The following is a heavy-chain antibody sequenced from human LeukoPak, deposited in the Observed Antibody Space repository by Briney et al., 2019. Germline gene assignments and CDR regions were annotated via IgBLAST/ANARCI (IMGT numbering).Heavy chain of an antibody. CDR3: AKGRGYCSSTSCYDPDCCDLGSYYYYYMDV. CDR1: GFTFSRHA. Sequence: PGGFLRLSCAASGFTFSRHAMSWVRQAPGKGLEWVSAISGSGGSTYYADSVKGRFTISRDNSKNTLYLQMNSLRVGDTAVYYCAKGRGYCSSTSCYDPDCCDLGSYYYYYMDVWGKGTTVTVSS. CDR2: ISGSGGST. D-gene: IGHD2-2*01. J-gene: IGHJ6*03. V-gene: IGHV3-23*01.